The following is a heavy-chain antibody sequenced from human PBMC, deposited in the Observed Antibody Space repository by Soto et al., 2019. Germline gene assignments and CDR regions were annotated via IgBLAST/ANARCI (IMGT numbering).Heavy chain of an antibody. Sequence: ASVKVSCKASGYTFTGYYMHWVRQAPGQGLEWMGWISPYNGDRRLSEKMQGRLTMTTDTSTSTGYMELRSLTADDTAVYYCATTRSYDSHRPFDYWGQGTLVTVSS. CDR1: GYTFTGYY. D-gene: IGHD3-10*01. CDR2: ISPYNGDR. CDR3: ATTRSYDSHRPFDY. J-gene: IGHJ4*02. V-gene: IGHV1-18*04.